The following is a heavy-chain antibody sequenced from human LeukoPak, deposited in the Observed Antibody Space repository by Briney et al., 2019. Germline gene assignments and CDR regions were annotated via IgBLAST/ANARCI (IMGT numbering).Heavy chain of an antibody. V-gene: IGHV1-24*01. CDR3: ATGAVPAARAGPALGYYYYMDV. Sequence: GASVKVSCKVSGYTLTELSMHWVRQAPGKGLEWMGGFDPEDGETIYAQKFQGRVTMTEDTSTDTAYMELSSLRSEDTAVYYCATGAVPAARAGPALGYYYYMDVWGKGTTVTVSS. CDR1: GYTLTELS. D-gene: IGHD2-2*01. CDR2: FDPEDGET. J-gene: IGHJ6*03.